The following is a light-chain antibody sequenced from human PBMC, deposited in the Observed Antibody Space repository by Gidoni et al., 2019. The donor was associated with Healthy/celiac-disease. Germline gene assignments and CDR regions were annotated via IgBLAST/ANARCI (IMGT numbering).Light chain of an antibody. CDR3: SSYTSSSTPYV. Sequence: QSALTQPASVSGSPGTSITIPCTGTSSDVGGYNYVSWYQQHPGKAPKLMIYDVSNRPSGVSNRFSGSKSGNTASLTISGLQAEDEADYYCSSYTSSSTPYVFGTGTKVTVL. V-gene: IGLV2-14*03. CDR1: SSDVGGYNY. J-gene: IGLJ1*01. CDR2: DVS.